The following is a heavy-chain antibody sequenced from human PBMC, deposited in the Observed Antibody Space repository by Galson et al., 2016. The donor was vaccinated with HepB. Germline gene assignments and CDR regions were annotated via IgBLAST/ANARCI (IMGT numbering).Heavy chain of an antibody. CDR2: TWYDGSKK. J-gene: IGHJ6*01. Sequence: SLRLSCAASGFSFGSYGMHWVRQAPGKGLEWVGMTWYDGSKKYYADSVKGRFTIARDNSKNTLYVQMNSLRVEDTAIYYCARMGVDISSVGTIYAMDVWGQGTTVTVSS. CDR1: GFSFGSYG. CDR3: ARMGVDISSVGTIYAMDV. V-gene: IGHV3-33*01. D-gene: IGHD6-13*01.